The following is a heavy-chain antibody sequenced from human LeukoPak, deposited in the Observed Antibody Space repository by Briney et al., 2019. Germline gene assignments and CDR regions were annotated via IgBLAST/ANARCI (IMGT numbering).Heavy chain of an antibody. V-gene: IGHV3-30*02. CDR3: AKDGRFYCSGGSCPQGYSYGPPDFDY. CDR2: IRYDGSNK. Sequence: PGGSLRLSCAASGFTFSSYGMHWVRQAPGKGLEQVAFIRYDGSNKYYADSVKGRFTISRDNSKNTLYLQMNSLRAEDTAVYYCAKDGRFYCSGGSCPQGYSYGPPDFDYWGQGTLVTVSS. J-gene: IGHJ4*02. D-gene: IGHD2-15*01. CDR1: GFTFSSYG.